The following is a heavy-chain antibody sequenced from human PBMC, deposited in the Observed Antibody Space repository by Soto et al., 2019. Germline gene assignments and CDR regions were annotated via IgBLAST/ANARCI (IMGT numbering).Heavy chain of an antibody. CDR2: INAGNGNT. V-gene: IGHV1-3*01. D-gene: IGHD2-2*01. CDR3: ARDLHLIPAAMCWFDP. J-gene: IGHJ5*02. Sequence: ASVKVSCKASGYAFTSYAMHWVRQAPGQRLEWMGWINAGNGNTKYPQKFQGRVTITRDTSASTAYMELSSLRSEDTAVYYCARDLHLIPAAMCWFDPWGQGTLVTVSS. CDR1: GYAFTSYA.